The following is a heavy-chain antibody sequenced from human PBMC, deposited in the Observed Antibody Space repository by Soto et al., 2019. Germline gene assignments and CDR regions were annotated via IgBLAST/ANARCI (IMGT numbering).Heavy chain of an antibody. V-gene: IGHV3-74*01. CDR2: INSDGSTT. J-gene: IGHJ5*02. Sequence: GGSLRLSCAASGFTFSSYWLHWVRQAPGRGLVWVSRINSDGSTTSYADSVNARFNISRDNAKNTLYLQMNSLRAEDTAVYYCARSSYFDSPWFDTWGQGT. D-gene: IGHD3-9*01. CDR1: GFTFSSYW. CDR3: ARSSYFDSPWFDT.